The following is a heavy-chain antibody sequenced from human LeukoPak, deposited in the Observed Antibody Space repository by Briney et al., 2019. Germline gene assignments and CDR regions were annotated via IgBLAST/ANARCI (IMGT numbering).Heavy chain of an antibody. CDR3: ARARTLLTSVVPTNWFDP. D-gene: IGHD4-23*01. J-gene: IGHJ5*02. V-gene: IGHV4-31*03. Sequence: PSETLFLTCTVSGGSISSGGYSWSWIRQHPGKGLEWIGYIYYSGSTYYNPSLKSRVTISVDTSKNQFSLKLSSVTAADTAVYYCARARTLLTSVVPTNWFDPWGQGTLVTVSS. CDR1: GGSISSGGYS. CDR2: IYYSGST.